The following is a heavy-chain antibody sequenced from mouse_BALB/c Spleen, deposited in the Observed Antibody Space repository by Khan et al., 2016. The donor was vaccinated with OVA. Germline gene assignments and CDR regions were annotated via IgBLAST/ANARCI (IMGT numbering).Heavy chain of an antibody. V-gene: IGHV3-1*02. D-gene: IGHD2-4*01. J-gene: IGHJ3*01. CDR1: GYSITSGYS. CDR3: ARMYDYDGEFAY. CDR2: IHYRGST. Sequence: VQLKESGPDLVKPSQSLSLTCTVTGYSITSGYSWYWIRQFPGNKLEWMGYIHYRGSTNYNPSLKCQISITRTTYKNQFFLQLNSVTTEDTATNCYARMYDYDGEFAYWGQGTLVTVSA.